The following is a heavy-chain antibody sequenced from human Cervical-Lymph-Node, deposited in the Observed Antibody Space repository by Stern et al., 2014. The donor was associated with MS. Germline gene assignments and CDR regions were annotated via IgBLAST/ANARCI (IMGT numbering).Heavy chain of an antibody. V-gene: IGHV5-51*01. D-gene: IGHD2-21*02. CDR2: IYPGDSDT. CDR3: ASSYCGTDCSFDY. J-gene: IGHJ4*02. CDR1: GYSFPNAW. Sequence: EVQLEESGAEVKKPGESLKISCKGAGYSFPNAWIAWVRQMPGKGLEWMGIIYPGDSDTRYSPSFQGQVTISADKSIRTAYLQWSSLKASDTAMYYCASSYCGTDCSFDYWGQGTLVTVSS.